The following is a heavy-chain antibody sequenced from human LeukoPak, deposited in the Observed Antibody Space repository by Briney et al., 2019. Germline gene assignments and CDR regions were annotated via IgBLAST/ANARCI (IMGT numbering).Heavy chain of an antibody. J-gene: IGHJ4*02. V-gene: IGHV4-4*02. D-gene: IGHD3-9*01. Sequence: KASETLSLTCAVSGGSITDTWWSWVRQPPGKALEWIGQIHHSGRTNNSPSLKSRVTISVDKSKIHVSLKVSSVTAADAAVYYCASNGVLTAGYSFDCWGQGTLVTVSS. CDR1: GGSITDTW. CDR3: ASNGVLTAGYSFDC. CDR2: IHHSGRT.